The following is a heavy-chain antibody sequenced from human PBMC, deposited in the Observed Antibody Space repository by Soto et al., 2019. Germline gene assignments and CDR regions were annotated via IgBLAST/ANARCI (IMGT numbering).Heavy chain of an antibody. Sequence: QVQLVESGGGVVQPGRSLRLSCAASGFTFSSYAMHWVRQAPGKGLEWVAVISYDGSNKYYADSVKGRFTISRDNSKNTLYLQMNSLRAEVTAVYYCARDPGVTDVAEWTYCFDYWGQGTLVTVSP. V-gene: IGHV3-30-3*01. CDR1: GFTFSSYA. D-gene: IGHD2-21*02. J-gene: IGHJ4*02. CDR2: ISYDGSNK. CDR3: ARDPGVTDVAEWTYCFDY.